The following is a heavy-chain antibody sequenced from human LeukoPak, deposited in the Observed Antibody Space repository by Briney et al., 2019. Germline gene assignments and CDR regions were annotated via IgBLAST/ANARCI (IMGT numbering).Heavy chain of an antibody. CDR3: AKGESGYDSYFDY. Sequence: GESLRLSCEASGFTFSSYAMSWVRQAPGKGLEWVSAISGSGGSTYYADSVKGRFTISRDNFKNTLYLQMNSLRAEDTAVYYCAKGESGYDSYFDYWGQGTLVTVSS. D-gene: IGHD5-12*01. CDR1: GFTFSSYA. J-gene: IGHJ4*02. CDR2: ISGSGGST. V-gene: IGHV3-23*01.